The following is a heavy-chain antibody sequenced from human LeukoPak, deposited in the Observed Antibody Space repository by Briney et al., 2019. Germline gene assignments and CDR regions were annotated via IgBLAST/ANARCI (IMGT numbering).Heavy chain of an antibody. D-gene: IGHD3-10*01. Sequence: GSLRLSCTASGFTFGDYAVSWIRQPPGKGLEWIGNIFYSGSTYYSPSLKGRVTISLDTSRNQFSLKLNSVTAADTAVYYCAKSNGYGLVDIWGQGTMVTVSS. CDR2: IFYSGST. V-gene: IGHV4-59*12. CDR3: AKSNGYGLVDI. CDR1: GFTFGDYA. J-gene: IGHJ3*02.